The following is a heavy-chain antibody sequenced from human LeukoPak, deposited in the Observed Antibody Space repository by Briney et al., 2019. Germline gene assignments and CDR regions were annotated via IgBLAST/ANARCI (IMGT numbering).Heavy chain of an antibody. CDR2: IYPGDSDT. D-gene: IGHD5-18*01. Sequence: GESLKISCKGSGNSFSNYWIGWVRQMPGKGLEWMGIIYPGDSDTRYSPSFQGHVTISADKFTSTAYLQWTSLKASDTAMYYCARHKRSTAMEYWGQGTLVTASS. J-gene: IGHJ4*02. CDR1: GNSFSNYW. CDR3: ARHKRSTAMEY. V-gene: IGHV5-51*01.